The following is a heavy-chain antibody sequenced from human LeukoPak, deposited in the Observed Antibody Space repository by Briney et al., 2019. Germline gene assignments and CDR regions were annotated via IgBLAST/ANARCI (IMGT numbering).Heavy chain of an antibody. CDR3: ARRKSYGSGSYWHY. CDR2: INHSGST. J-gene: IGHJ4*02. CDR1: GGSFSGYY. Sequence: SETLSLTCAVYGGSFSGYYWSWIRQPPGKELEWIGEINHSGSTKYNPSLKSRVTISVDTSKNQFSLKLSSVTAADTAVYYCARRKSYGSGSYWHYWGQGTLVTVSS. D-gene: IGHD3-10*01. V-gene: IGHV4-34*01.